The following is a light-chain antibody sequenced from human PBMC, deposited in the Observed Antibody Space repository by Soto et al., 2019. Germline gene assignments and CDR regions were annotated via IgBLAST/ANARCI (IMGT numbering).Light chain of an antibody. J-gene: IGLJ2*01. CDR1: SSDVGGYNY. Sequence: QSVLTQPASASGSPGQSITISCTGTSSDVGGYNYVSWYQQHPGKAPKLMIYEVSNRPSGVSNRFSGSKSGNTASLTISGLQAEDEADYYCSSYTSSSTSVVFGGGTKLTVL. CDR3: SSYTSSSTSVV. V-gene: IGLV2-14*01. CDR2: EVS.